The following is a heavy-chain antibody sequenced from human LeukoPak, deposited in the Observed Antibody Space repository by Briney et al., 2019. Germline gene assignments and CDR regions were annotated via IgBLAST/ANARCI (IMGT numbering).Heavy chain of an antibody. J-gene: IGHJ4*02. D-gene: IGHD4/OR15-4a*01. CDR3: AKFMSSYGDGVVY. Sequence: GGSLRLSCAASGFTFSRFAMSWVRQAPGKGPEWVSLISASGGSTYYADSVKGRVTISRDNSKNTLYLQMRSLRVEDTAVYYCAKFMSSYGDGVVYWGQGTLVTVSS. CDR2: ISASGGST. V-gene: IGHV3-23*01. CDR1: GFTFSRFA.